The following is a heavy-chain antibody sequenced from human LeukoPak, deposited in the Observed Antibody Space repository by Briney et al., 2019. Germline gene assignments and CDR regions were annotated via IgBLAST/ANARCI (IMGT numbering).Heavy chain of an antibody. CDR1: GFTFGDYA. CDR3: TRDPAPCGGDCYPLAFDI. CDR2: IRSKGYGGTT. V-gene: IGHV3-49*05. Sequence: KPGGSLRLSCTASGFTFGDYAMSWFRQAPGKGLEWVGFIRSKGYGGTTEYAASVKGRFTISRVDSKSIAYLQMNSLKTEDTAVYYCTRDPAPCGGDCYPLAFDIWGQGTMVTVSS. D-gene: IGHD2-21*02. J-gene: IGHJ3*02.